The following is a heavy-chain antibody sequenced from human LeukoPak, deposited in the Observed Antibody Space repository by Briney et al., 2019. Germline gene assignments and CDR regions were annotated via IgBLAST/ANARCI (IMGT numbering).Heavy chain of an antibody. D-gene: IGHD5-24*01. Sequence: SETLSLTCAVYGGSLNGYYWTWIRQPPGKGLEWIGEIKQSERTNYNPSLKSRVTISIDTSKNQFSLKLTSVTAADTAVYYCAREGLKNVHNPLGYWGQGTLVTVPS. CDR2: IKQSERT. J-gene: IGHJ4*02. V-gene: IGHV4-34*01. CDR1: GGSLNGYY. CDR3: AREGLKNVHNPLGY.